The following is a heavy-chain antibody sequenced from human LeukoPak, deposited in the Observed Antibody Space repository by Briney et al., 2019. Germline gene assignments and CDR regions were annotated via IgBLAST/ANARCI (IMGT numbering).Heavy chain of an antibody. D-gene: IGHD1-26*01. Sequence: ASVKVSCKVSGYTLTELSMHWVRQAPGKGLEWMGGFDPEDGETIYAQKFQGRVTMAEGTSTDAAYMELSSLRSEDTAVYYCATVLSGSYLGGSYFDYWGQGTLVTVSS. CDR2: FDPEDGET. CDR3: ATVLSGSYLGGSYFDY. CDR1: GYTLTELS. J-gene: IGHJ4*02. V-gene: IGHV1-24*01.